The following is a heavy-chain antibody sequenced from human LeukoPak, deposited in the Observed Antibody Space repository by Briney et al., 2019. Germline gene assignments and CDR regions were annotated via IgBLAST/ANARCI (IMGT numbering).Heavy chain of an antibody. CDR3: AKVGVRNYYDSSGFEGSPDY. Sequence: PGGSLRLSCAASGFTFSSYAMSWVRQAPGKGLEWVSAISGSGGSTYYADSVKGRFTTSRGNSKNTLYLQMNSLRAEDTAVYYCAKVGVRNYYDSSGFEGSPDYWGQGTLVTVSS. J-gene: IGHJ4*02. D-gene: IGHD3-22*01. CDR2: ISGSGGST. CDR1: GFTFSSYA. V-gene: IGHV3-23*01.